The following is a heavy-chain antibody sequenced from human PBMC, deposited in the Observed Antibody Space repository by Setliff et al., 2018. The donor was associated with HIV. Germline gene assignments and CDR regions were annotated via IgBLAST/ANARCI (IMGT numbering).Heavy chain of an antibody. CDR3: VHRASRTYSSGWYALPGDFQH. Sequence: SGPTLVNPTQTLTLTCTFPGFSLSTSGVGVGWIRQPPGKALEWLALIYWNDDKRYSPSLRSRLTITKDTSKDQVVLKMTNMDPVDTATYYCVHRASRTYSSGWYALPGDFQHWGQGTLVTVSS. CDR2: IYWNDDK. J-gene: IGHJ1*01. D-gene: IGHD6-19*01. CDR1: GFSLSTSGVG. V-gene: IGHV2-5*01.